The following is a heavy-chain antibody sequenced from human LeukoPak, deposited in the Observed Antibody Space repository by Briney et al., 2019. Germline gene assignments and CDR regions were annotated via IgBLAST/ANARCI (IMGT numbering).Heavy chain of an antibody. CDR1: GFTFSSYE. CDR3: ARAGAAAGTHFDY. CDR2: ISSSGSTI. D-gene: IGHD6-13*01. V-gene: IGHV3-48*03. J-gene: IGHJ4*02. Sequence: GGSLRLSCAASGFTFSSYEMHWVRQAPGKGLEWVSYISSSGSTIYYADSVKGRFTISRDNAKNTLYLQMNTLRTEDTAVYYCARAGAAAGTHFDYWGQGTLVTVSS.